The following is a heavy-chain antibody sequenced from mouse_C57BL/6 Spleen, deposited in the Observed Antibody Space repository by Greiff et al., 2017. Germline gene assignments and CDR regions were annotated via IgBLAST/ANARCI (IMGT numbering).Heavy chain of an antibody. CDR1: GYTFTSYW. V-gene: IGHV1-69*01. CDR2: IDPSDSST. D-gene: IGHD2-3*01. Sequence: QVQLQQPGAELVMPGASVKLSCKASGYTFTSYWMHWVKQRPGQGLEWIGEIDPSDSSTNSNQKFKGKSTLTVDKSTSTAYMQLSSLTSEDSAVYYCARVPYDVYSPDYWGQGTTLTVSS. J-gene: IGHJ2*01. CDR3: ARVPYDVYSPDY.